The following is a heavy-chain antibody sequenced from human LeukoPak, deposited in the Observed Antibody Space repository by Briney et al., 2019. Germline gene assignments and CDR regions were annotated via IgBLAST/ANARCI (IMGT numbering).Heavy chain of an antibody. D-gene: IGHD2-2*01. Sequence: GGSLRLSCAASGFTFSSYWMHWVRQAPGKGLVWVSRINSDGSSTSYADSVKGRFTISRDNAKNTLYLQMNSLRAEDTAVYYCAKGDSVVPAANSDYWGQGILVTVSS. CDR3: AKGDSVVPAANSDY. J-gene: IGHJ4*02. CDR1: GFTFSSYW. CDR2: INSDGSST. V-gene: IGHV3-74*01.